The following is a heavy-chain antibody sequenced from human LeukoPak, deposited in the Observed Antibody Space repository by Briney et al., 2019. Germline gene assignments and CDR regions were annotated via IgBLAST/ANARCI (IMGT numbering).Heavy chain of an antibody. Sequence: GSSVKVSCKASGGTFSNYAIGWVRQAPGQGLEWMGGVIPIFSTANYAQKFQGRVTITADRSTSTAYMELSSLRSEDTAVYYCARDRSLYSSTWCVPRDGFDIWGQGTMVTVSS. J-gene: IGHJ3*02. V-gene: IGHV1-69*06. CDR2: VIPIFSTA. CDR1: GGTFSNYA. CDR3: ARDRSLYSSTWCVPRDGFDI. D-gene: IGHD6-13*01.